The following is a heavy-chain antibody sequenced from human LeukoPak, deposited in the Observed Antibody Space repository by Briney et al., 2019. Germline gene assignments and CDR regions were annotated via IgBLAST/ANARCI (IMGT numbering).Heavy chain of an antibody. CDR1: GFTFSDYA. Sequence: GGSLRLSCAASGFTFSDYAMSWVRQVPGKGLEWVAAISGSGGSTFYADSVKGRFTISRDHSKNTLFLQMNNLRAEDTALYYCAKLPSLTIFFDFYFGYWGQGTLVTVSS. J-gene: IGHJ4*02. CDR3: AKLPSLTIFFDFYFGY. CDR2: ISGSGGST. D-gene: IGHD3-3*01. V-gene: IGHV3-23*01.